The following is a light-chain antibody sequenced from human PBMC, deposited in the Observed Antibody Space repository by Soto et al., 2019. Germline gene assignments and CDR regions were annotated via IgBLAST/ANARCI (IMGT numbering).Light chain of an antibody. CDR1: SSDFGGYNY. J-gene: IGLJ1*01. CDR2: EVS. V-gene: IGLV2-14*01. CDR3: SSYTSSSTYV. Sequence: SERKHAASVTCVPGRAISISCTVTSSDFGGYNYVSWYQQRPFKAPELMIYEVSNRPSGVSNRFSGSKSGNTASLTISGLQAEDEADYYCSSYTSSSTYVFGTGTKVTVL.